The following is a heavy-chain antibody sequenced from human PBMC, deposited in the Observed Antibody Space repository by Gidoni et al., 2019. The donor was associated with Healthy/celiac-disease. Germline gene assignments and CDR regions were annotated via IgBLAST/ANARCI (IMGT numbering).Heavy chain of an antibody. CDR1: CGSISNSSYY. D-gene: IGHD5-18*01. CDR3: ARWSAGYSYVADY. CDR2: IYYSGST. J-gene: IGHJ4*02. Sequence: QLQLQESGPGLVKPSETLSLTCPVSCGSISNSSYYWGWIRQPPGKGLEWIGSIYYSGSTYYNPSLKSRVTISVDTSKNQFSLKLSSVTAADTAVYYCARWSAGYSYVADYWGQGTLVTVSS. V-gene: IGHV4-39*01.